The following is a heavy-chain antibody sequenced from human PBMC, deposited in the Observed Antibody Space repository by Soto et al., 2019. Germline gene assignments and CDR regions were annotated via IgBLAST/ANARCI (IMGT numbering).Heavy chain of an antibody. V-gene: IGHV3-30*18. CDR3: AKGGRQWLVTSDFNY. CDR1: GFPFSAMA. D-gene: IGHD6-19*01. CDR2: VSHDGRKT. J-gene: IGHJ4*02. Sequence: VQLVESGGGVVQPGGSLRLSGAPLGFPFSAMACHWFRQAPGKGLEWVAVVSHDGRKTHYADSVKGRFTISRDSSKNTVSLEMTSLRAEDTAVYYCAKGGRQWLVTSDFNYWGQGALVTVSS.